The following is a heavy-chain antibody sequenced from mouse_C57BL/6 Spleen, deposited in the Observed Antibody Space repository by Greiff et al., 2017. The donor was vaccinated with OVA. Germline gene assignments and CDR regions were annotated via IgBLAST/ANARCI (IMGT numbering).Heavy chain of an antibody. CDR2: INPGSGGT. CDR3: ARSPDGHYAMDH. Sequence: QVQLQQSGAELVRPGTSVKVSCKASGYAFTNYLIEWVKQRPGQGLEWIGVINPGSGGTNYNEKFKGKATLTADKSSSTAYMQLSSLTSEDSAVYFCARSPDGHYAMDHWGQGTSVTVSS. CDR1: GYAFTNYL. J-gene: IGHJ4*01. V-gene: IGHV1-54*01. D-gene: IGHD2-3*01.